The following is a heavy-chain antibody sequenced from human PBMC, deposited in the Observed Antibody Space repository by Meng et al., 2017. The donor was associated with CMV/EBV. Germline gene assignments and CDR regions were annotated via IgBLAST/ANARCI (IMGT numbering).Heavy chain of an antibody. CDR3: ARGGTTSYPYGMDV. Sequence: GESLKISCAASGFTVSSNYMSWVRPAPGKGLEWVSVIYSGGSTYYADSVKGRFTISRDNSKNTLYLQMNSLRAEDTAVYYCARGGTTSYPYGMDVWGQGTTVTVSS. J-gene: IGHJ6*02. CDR2: IYSGGST. D-gene: IGHD4-11*01. V-gene: IGHV3-53*01. CDR1: GFTVSSNY.